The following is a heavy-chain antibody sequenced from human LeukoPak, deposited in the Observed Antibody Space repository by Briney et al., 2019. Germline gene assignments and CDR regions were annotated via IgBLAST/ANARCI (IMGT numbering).Heavy chain of an antibody. V-gene: IGHV4-34*01. CDR3: ARGIVLTLYATFDY. CDR2: INHSGGT. J-gene: IGHJ4*02. D-gene: IGHD2-8*01. CDR1: GGSFSGYY. Sequence: SETLSLTCTVYGGSFSGYYWTWIRQPSGKGLEWIGEINHSGGTNYNPSLKSRVTISVDTSRNQFSLKLNSVTDADTAVYYCARGIVLTLYATFDYWGQGTLVTVSS.